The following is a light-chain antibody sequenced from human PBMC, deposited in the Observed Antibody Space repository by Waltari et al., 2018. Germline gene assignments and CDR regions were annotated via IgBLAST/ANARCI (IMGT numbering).Light chain of an antibody. J-gene: IGKJ2*01. V-gene: IGKV4-1*01. CDR3: QQYHTPPYT. CDR2: WAS. CDR1: QSVLYSSNNKIY. Sequence: DIVMTQSPDSLAVSLGERATINCQSSQSVLYSSNNKIYLAWYQQKPGQPPKLLIYWASTRESGVPDRFSGSGSGTDFTLTISSLQAEDVALYYCQQYHTPPYTFGQGTKLEIK.